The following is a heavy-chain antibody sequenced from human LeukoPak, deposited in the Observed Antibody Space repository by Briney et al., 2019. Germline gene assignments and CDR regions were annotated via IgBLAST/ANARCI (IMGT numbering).Heavy chain of an antibody. Sequence: SETLSLTCTVSGYSINSVYYWGWIRQPPEKGLEWIGSVHHSGTTYYNPSLKSRVAISMDTSRNQFSLKLTSVTAADTAVYYCARDTRSGWSKWYFDYWGQGTLVTVSS. CDR2: VHHSGTT. CDR3: ARDTRSGWSKWYFDY. D-gene: IGHD6-19*01. J-gene: IGHJ4*02. V-gene: IGHV4-38-2*02. CDR1: GYSINSVYY.